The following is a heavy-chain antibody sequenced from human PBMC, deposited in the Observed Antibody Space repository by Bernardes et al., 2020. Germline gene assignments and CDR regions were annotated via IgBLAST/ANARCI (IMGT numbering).Heavy chain of an antibody. CDR2: IYSGGIT. Sequence: GGSLSLSCVASGFTVSATYMNWVRQTPGKGLEWVSIIYSGGITYYANSVRGRFTISRDNSKSTVYLQMNSLRVEDTAVYYCARAGDWDYTPYDYWGQGTLVTVSS. D-gene: IGHD1-7*01. CDR1: GFTVSATY. J-gene: IGHJ4*02. V-gene: IGHV3-66*01. CDR3: ARAGDWDYTPYDY.